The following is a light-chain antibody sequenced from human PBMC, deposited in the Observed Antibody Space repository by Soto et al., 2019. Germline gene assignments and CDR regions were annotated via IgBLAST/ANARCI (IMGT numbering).Light chain of an antibody. J-gene: IGKJ1*01. CDR3: QQYDNWPHT. CDR2: GAS. Sequence: EKVMTQSPATLSVSPGERATLSCRASQSVSSNLAWYQQKPGQAPRLLIYGASTRATGIPARFSGSGSETEFTLTISSLQSEDFAVYYCQQYDNWPHTFGQGTEVEIK. V-gene: IGKV3-15*01. CDR1: QSVSSN.